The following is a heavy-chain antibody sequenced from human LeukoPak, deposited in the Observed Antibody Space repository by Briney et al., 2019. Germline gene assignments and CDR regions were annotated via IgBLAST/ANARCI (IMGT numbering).Heavy chain of an antibody. CDR1: GFSFSGSS. CDR2: IRYDGSNK. D-gene: IGHD3-10*01. CDR3: AKVETSKVTMVRGVIITGYYYYMDV. J-gene: IGHJ6*03. V-gene: IGHV3-30*02. Sequence: AGSLRLSCAVSGFSFSGSSMHWVRQAPGKGLEWVAFIRYDGSNKYYADSVKGRFTISRDNSKNTLYLQMNSLRAEDTAVYYCAKVETSKVTMVRGVIITGYYYYMDVWGKGTTVTISS.